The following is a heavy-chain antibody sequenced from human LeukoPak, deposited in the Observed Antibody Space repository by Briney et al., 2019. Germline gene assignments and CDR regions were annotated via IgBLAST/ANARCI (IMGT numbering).Heavy chain of an antibody. D-gene: IGHD6-6*01. Sequence: ASVKVSCTASGYTFSSYYMHWVRQAPGQGLEWMGLIDPSSSSTSYAQKFQGRVTMTRDVSTSTVYMELSSLRSDDTAAYYCARQLYSTSSPRVFAYWGQVTLVTVSS. CDR2: IDPSSSST. CDR3: ARQLYSTSSPRVFAY. J-gene: IGHJ4*01. CDR1: GYTFSSYY. V-gene: IGHV1-46*01.